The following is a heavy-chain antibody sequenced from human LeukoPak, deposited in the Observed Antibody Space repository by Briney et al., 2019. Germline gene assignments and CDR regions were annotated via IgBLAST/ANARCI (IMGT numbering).Heavy chain of an antibody. D-gene: IGHD6-6*01. Sequence: ASVKVSCTASGYTFSSYYMHWVRQAPGQGLEWMGLIDPSSSSTSYAQKFQGRVTMTRDVSTSTVYMELSSLRSDDTAAYYCARQLYSTSSPRVFAYWGQVTLVTVSS. CDR2: IDPSSSST. CDR3: ARQLYSTSSPRVFAY. J-gene: IGHJ4*01. CDR1: GYTFSSYY. V-gene: IGHV1-46*01.